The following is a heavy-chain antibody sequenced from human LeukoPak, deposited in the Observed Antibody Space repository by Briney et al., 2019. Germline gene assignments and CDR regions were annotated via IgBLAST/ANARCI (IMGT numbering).Heavy chain of an antibody. V-gene: IGHV3-53*01. D-gene: IGHD3-10*01. Sequence: GGSLRLSCAASGFTVSSNYMGWVRQAPGKGLEWVPVIYSGGATFYADSVKGRFTISRDNSKNTLYLQMNSLRVEDTAMYYCARDSYYGSGSYYRYTFDYWGQGTLVIVSS. CDR1: GFTVSSNY. J-gene: IGHJ4*02. CDR3: ARDSYYGSGSYYRYTFDY. CDR2: IYSGGAT.